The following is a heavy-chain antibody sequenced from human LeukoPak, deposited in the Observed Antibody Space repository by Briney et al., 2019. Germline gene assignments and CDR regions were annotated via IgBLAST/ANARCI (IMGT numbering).Heavy chain of an antibody. Sequence: PGGSLRLSCAASGFTFSSYGMHWVRQAPGKGLEWVAVIWYDGSNKYYADSVKGRFTISRDNSKNTLYLQMNSLRAEDTAVYYCARDRLLNPFDYWGQGTLVTVSS. CDR2: IWYDGSNK. CDR3: ARDRLLNPFDY. D-gene: IGHD1-26*01. V-gene: IGHV3-33*01. CDR1: GFTFSSYG. J-gene: IGHJ4*02.